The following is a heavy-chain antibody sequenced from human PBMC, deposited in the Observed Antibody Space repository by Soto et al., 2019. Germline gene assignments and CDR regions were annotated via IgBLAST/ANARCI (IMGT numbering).Heavy chain of an antibody. J-gene: IGHJ6*01. V-gene: IGHV3-20*01. D-gene: IGHD2-15*01. CDR1: GDTFDVYG. CDR3: ARDLGSIPCGGGSCYREHSDC. CDR2: INWNGGST. Sequence: RPAGSLRLSCASSGDTFDVYGMSWALQDAGKGMEWVSGINWNGGSTGYSESVKGRFTISRDNAKNSLYQQLNRLRAEDTALYDCARDLGSIPCGGGSCYREHSDCWGQGSLGTVAS.